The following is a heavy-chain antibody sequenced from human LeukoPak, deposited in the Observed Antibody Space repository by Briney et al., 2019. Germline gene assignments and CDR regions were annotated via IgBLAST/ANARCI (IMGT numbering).Heavy chain of an antibody. J-gene: IGHJ3*02. Sequence: PSETLSHTCTVSGGSISSYYWSWIRQPAGKGLEWIGRIYTSGSTNYNPSLKSRVTMSVDTSKNQFSLKLSSVTAADTAVYYCARENERATVGDDAFDIWGQGTMVTVSS. CDR2: IYTSGST. V-gene: IGHV4-4*07. CDR1: GGSISSYY. CDR3: ARENERATVGDDAFDI. D-gene: IGHD1-26*01.